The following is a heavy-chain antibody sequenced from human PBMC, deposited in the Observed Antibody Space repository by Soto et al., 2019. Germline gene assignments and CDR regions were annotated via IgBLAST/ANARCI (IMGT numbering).Heavy chain of an antibody. CDR2: IKQDGSEK. Sequence: GESLKISCAASGFTFSSYWMSWVRQAPGKGLEWVANIKQDGSEKYYVDSVKGRFTISRDNAKNSLYLQMNSLRAEDTAVYYCARVVGYGDYVFDYWGQGTLVTVSS. V-gene: IGHV3-7*01. D-gene: IGHD4-17*01. CDR1: GFTFSSYW. CDR3: ARVVGYGDYVFDY. J-gene: IGHJ4*02.